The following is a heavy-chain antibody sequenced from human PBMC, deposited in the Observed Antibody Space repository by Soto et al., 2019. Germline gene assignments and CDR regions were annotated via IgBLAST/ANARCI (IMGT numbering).Heavy chain of an antibody. J-gene: IGHJ6*02. V-gene: IGHV4-59*12. CDR3: ARDPRNGPHYYYYGMDV. D-gene: IGHD1-1*01. Sequence: SETLSLTCTVSGGSISSYYWSWIRQPPGKGLEWIGYIYYSGSTNYNPSLKSRVTISVDTSKNQFSLQLNSVTPEDTAVYYCARDPRNGPHYYYYGMDVWGQGTTVTV. CDR2: IYYSGST. CDR1: GGSISSYY.